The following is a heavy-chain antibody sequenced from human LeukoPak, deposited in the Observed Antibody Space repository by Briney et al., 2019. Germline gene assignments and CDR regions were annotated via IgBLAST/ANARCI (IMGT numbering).Heavy chain of an antibody. V-gene: IGHV1-8*01. J-gene: IGHJ4*02. CDR1: GYTFTSYD. CDR3: ARDFSLRGHDFFIYYSYGD. Sequence: ASVKVSCKASGYTFTSYDINWVRQATGQGLEWMGWMNPNSGNTGYAQKFQGRVTMTRNTSISTAYMELSSLRSEDTAVYYCARDFSLRGHDFFIYYSYGDWGQGTLVAVSS. D-gene: IGHD3-3*01. CDR2: MNPNSGNT.